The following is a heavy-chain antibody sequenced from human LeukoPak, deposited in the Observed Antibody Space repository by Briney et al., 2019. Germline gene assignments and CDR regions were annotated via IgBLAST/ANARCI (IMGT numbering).Heavy chain of an antibody. J-gene: IGHJ5*02. Sequence: SETLSLTCTVSGGSISSYYWSWIRQPAGKGLEWIGYIYYSGSTYYNPSLKSRVTISVDTSKNQFSLKLSSVTAADTAVYYCAREALTYCSSTSCYGNWFDPWGQGTLVTVSS. V-gene: IGHV4-59*06. CDR1: GGSISSYY. CDR2: IYYSGST. CDR3: AREALTYCSSTSCYGNWFDP. D-gene: IGHD2-2*01.